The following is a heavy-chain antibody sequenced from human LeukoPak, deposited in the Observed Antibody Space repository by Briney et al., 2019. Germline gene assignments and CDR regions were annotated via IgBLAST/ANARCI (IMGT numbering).Heavy chain of an antibody. CDR3: ARSLHGSGSYYLPYNWFDP. CDR2: IYHSGST. J-gene: IGHJ5*02. V-gene: IGHV4-30-2*01. CDR1: GGSFSGYQ. D-gene: IGHD3-10*01. Sequence: SETLSLTCAVYGGSFSGYQWSWIRQPPGKGLEWIGYIYHSGSTYYNPSLKSRVTISVDRSKNQFSLKLSSVTAADTAVYYCARSLHGSGSYYLPYNWFDPWGQGTLVTVSS.